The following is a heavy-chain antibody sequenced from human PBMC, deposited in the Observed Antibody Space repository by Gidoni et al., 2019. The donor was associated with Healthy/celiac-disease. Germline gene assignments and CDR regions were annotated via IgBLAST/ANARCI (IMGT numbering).Heavy chain of an antibody. D-gene: IGHD3-10*01. V-gene: IGHV4-34*01. Sequence: QVQLQQWGAGLLKPSETLSLTCAVYGGSFSGYYWSWIRQPPGKGLEWIGEINHSGSTNYNPSLKSRVTISVDTSKNQFSLKLSSVTAADTAVYYCARVLHVDGYYGSGRKGAFDIWGQGTMVTVSS. CDR3: ARVLHVDGYYGSGRKGAFDI. J-gene: IGHJ3*02. CDR1: GGSFSGYY. CDR2: INHSGST.